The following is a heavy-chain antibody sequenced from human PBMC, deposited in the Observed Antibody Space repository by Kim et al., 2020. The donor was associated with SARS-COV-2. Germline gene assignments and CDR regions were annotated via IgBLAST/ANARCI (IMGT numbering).Heavy chain of an antibody. D-gene: IGHD5-18*01. CDR2: IRRRADGGTT. J-gene: IGHJ4*02. Sequence: GGSLRLSCAASGLAFNNAWMSWLRQAPGKGLEWVGHIRRRADGGTTDYATSVKGRFTIPRDDSEDTLYLQMNSLKTEDTAVYYCARFGYRYSVDDWGQGT. V-gene: IGHV3-15*01. CDR3: ARFGYRYSVDD. CDR1: GLAFNNAW.